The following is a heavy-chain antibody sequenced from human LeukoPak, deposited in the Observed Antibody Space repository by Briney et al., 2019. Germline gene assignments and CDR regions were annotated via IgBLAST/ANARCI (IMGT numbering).Heavy chain of an antibody. J-gene: IGHJ1*01. CDR2: IYYSGST. D-gene: IGHD6-13*01. Sequence: PSETLSLTCTVSGGFISSYYWSWIRQPPGKGLEWIGYIYYSGSTNYNPSLKSRVTISVDTSKNQFSLKLSSVTAADTAVYYCASQPLSIAAAVSWGQGTLVTVSS. CDR1: GGFISSYY. CDR3: ASQPLSIAAAVS. V-gene: IGHV4-59*08.